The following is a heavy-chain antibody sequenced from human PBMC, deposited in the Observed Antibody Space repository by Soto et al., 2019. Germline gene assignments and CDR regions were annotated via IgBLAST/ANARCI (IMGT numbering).Heavy chain of an antibody. V-gene: IGHV3-48*01. D-gene: IGHD3-22*01. CDR2: IGIGSSTK. Sequence: PGGSLRLSCAASGFTFRNYGMNWVRQAPGKGLEWVSYIGIGSSTKYYADSVKGRFTTSRDNAKNSLYLQMNSLRAEDTAVYYCSRDQLYYNDISGRPLNAFDVWGQGTMVTVSS. J-gene: IGHJ3*01. CDR1: GFTFRNYG. CDR3: SRDQLYYNDISGRPLNAFDV.